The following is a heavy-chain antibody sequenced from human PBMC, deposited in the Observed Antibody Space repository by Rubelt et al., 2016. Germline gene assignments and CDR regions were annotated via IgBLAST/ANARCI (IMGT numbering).Heavy chain of an antibody. V-gene: IGHV3-7*03. D-gene: IGHD6-13*01. Sequence: GKGLEWLANIKQDGSEKYYVDSVKGRFTISRDNAKNSLYLQMNSLGAEGTAVYYCAIRAAYSSSWSFDSWGQGTLATVSS. CDR3: AIRAAYSSSWSFDS. J-gene: IGHJ4*02. CDR2: IKQDGSEK.